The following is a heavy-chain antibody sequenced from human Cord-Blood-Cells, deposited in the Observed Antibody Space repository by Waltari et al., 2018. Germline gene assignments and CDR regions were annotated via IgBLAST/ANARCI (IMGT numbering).Heavy chain of an antibody. CDR2: MSSSSSTI. CDR3: AGPGIAAAGPDFDC. Sequence: EVQLVESGGGLVQPGGSLRLSCAASGFTFSSYSMHWSRQVAGKGLEWVSYMSSSSSTIDNAQHVKRGDTLSRDNGKKSLYLQMKSRRDEDTAVYYWAGPGIAAAGPDFDCWGQGTLVTVSS. D-gene: IGHD6-13*01. J-gene: IGHJ4*02. CDR1: GFTFSSYS. V-gene: IGHV3-48*02.